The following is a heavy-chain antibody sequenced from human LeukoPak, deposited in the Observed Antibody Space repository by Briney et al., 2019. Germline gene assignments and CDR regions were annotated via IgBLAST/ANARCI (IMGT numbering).Heavy chain of an antibody. CDR3: AELGITMIGGV. Sequence: PGGSLRLSCAASGFTFSSYNMNWVRQAPGKGLEWVSSITSSSTYIYYADSVRGRFTISRDNAKNSLYLQMNSLRAEDTAVYYCAELGITMIGGVWGKGTTVTISS. D-gene: IGHD3-10*02. V-gene: IGHV3-21*01. CDR2: ITSSSTYI. J-gene: IGHJ6*04. CDR1: GFTFSSYN.